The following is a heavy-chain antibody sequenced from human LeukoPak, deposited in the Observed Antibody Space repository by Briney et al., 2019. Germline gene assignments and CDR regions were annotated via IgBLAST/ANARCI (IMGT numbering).Heavy chain of an antibody. CDR1: GGSISSYY. J-gene: IGHJ5*02. CDR3: ARYPDIVVVPAATRIGFDP. CDR2: IYYSVST. V-gene: IGHV4-59*01. Sequence: PSKTLSLTCTVSGGSISSYYWSWIRQPPGKGLEWMGYIYYSVSTNYNPSLKRRVTISVDTSNNQCSLKLSSVTAADTSVYYCARYPDIVVVPAATRIGFDPWGQGTLVTVSS. D-gene: IGHD2-2*01.